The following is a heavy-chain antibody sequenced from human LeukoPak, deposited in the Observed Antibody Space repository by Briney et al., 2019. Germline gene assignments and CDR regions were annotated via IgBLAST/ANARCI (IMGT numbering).Heavy chain of an antibody. J-gene: IGHJ4*02. CDR2: INSDGDT. D-gene: IGHD2-15*01. Sequence: GGSLRLSCAASGFTFSSYVMSWVRQAPGKGLEFVSCINSDGDTFYADSVKGRFTISRETSKNTLYLQMNGLRGEDSATYYCARQLGYCSDGTCYFDHWGQGTLATVSS. V-gene: IGHV3-23*01. CDR1: GFTFSSYV. CDR3: ARQLGYCSDGTCYFDH.